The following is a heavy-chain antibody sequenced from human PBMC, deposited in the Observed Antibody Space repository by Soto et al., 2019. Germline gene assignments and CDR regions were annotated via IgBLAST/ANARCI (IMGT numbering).Heavy chain of an antibody. V-gene: IGHV1-69*01. Sequence: QVQLVQSGAEVKKPGSSVKVSCKASGGTFSNYAISWVRQAPGQGLEWMGGIIPISRTPNYAQNFQGRVTITADESTSTAYMELSSLRSEDTAVYFCANGVYGSGWYLNCWGQGTLVTVSS. D-gene: IGHD6-19*01. CDR3: ANGVYGSGWYLNC. CDR1: GGTFSNYA. CDR2: IIPISRTP. J-gene: IGHJ4*02.